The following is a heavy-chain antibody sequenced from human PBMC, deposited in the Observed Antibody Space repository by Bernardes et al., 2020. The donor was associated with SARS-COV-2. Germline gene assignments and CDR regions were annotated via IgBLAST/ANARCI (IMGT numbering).Heavy chain of an antibody. CDR2: INHSGST. J-gene: IGHJ5*02. Sequence: SETLSLTCAVYGGSFSGYYWSWIRQPPGKGLEWIGEINHSGSTNYNPSLKSRVTISVDTSKNQFSLKLSSVTAADTAVYYCARGGFGFGELRANWFDPWGQGTLVTVSS. CDR3: ARGGFGFGELRANWFDP. V-gene: IGHV4-34*01. D-gene: IGHD3-10*01. CDR1: GGSFSGYY.